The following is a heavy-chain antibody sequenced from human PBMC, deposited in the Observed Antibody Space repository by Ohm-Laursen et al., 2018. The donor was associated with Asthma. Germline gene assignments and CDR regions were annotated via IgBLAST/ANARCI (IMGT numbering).Heavy chain of an antibody. CDR3: AKALVGAPLYYHYYGMDV. D-gene: IGHD1-26*01. CDR1: GFTFSTYV. Sequence: GSLRLSCAAFGFTFSTYVMNWVRQVPGKGLEWVSGISGSGDTTYYADSVKGRFTISRDNSKNTLYLQMNSLRDEDTALYYCAKALVGAPLYYHYYGMDVWGQGTTVTVSS. CDR2: ISGSGDTT. V-gene: IGHV3-23*01. J-gene: IGHJ6*02.